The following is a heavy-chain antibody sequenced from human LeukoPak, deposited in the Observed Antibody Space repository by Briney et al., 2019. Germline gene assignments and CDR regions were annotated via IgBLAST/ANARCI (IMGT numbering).Heavy chain of an antibody. D-gene: IGHD2-2*01. CDR2: IIAFNGNT. V-gene: IGHV1-18*01. J-gene: IGHJ6*02. CDR1: GYTFTSYG. CDR3: AREPSSTSWYGMDV. Sequence: PRASVKVSCKASGYTFTSYGISWVRQAPGQGLEWMGWIIAFNGNTNYAQKLQGRVTMTTDTSTSTAYMELRSLRSDDTAVYYCAREPSSTSWYGMDVWGQGTTVTVSS.